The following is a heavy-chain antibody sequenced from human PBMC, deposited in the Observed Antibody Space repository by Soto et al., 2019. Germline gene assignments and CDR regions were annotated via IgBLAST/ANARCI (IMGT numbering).Heavy chain of an antibody. CDR1: GFTVSTKY. CDR3: ARDPWAADY. V-gene: IGHV3-66*01. J-gene: IGHJ4*02. D-gene: IGHD3-16*01. Sequence: PGGSLRLSCAASGFTVSTKYMSWVRQAPGKGLEWVSVIYSGGSKFYADSVRGRFTISRDNSKNTVNLQMNSLRAEDTAVYYCARDPWAADYWGQGTLVTISS. CDR2: IYSGGSK.